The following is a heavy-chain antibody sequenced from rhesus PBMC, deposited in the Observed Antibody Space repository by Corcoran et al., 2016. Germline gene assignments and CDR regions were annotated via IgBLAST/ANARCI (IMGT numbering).Heavy chain of an antibody. J-gene: IGHJ4*01. CDR3: ALECTGSGCYAACDY. Sequence: QVQLVQSGAEVKKPGASVKVSCKASGFTFGSYAISWVRQAPGQGLEWMGEIIPLVGITSYAEKVQGRVTITADTSTSTAYMELSSLRSEDTAVYYCALECTGSGCYAACDYWGQGVLVTVSS. V-gene: IGHV1-198*02. D-gene: IGHD2-21*01. CDR2: IIPLVGIT. CDR1: GFTFGSYA.